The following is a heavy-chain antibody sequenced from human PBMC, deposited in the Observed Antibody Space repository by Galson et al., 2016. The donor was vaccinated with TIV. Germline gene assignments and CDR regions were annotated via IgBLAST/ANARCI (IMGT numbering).Heavy chain of an antibody. D-gene: IGHD3-22*01. CDR1: GYTFGNYG. Sequence: SVKVSCKASGYTFGNYGISWMRQAPGQGLEWVGWVSASNGDTNYARKFQGRITMTKDTFTSTVFMELRSLRSEDTAVYFCAREWYYFDNNGYPDYNYGMDVWGQGTAVTVSS. V-gene: IGHV1-18*04. J-gene: IGHJ6*02. CDR2: VSASNGDT. CDR3: AREWYYFDNNGYPDYNYGMDV.